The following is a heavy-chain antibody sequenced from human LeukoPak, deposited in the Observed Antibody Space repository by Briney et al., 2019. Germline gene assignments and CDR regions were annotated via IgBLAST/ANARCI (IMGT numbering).Heavy chain of an antibody. J-gene: IGHJ6*04. V-gene: IGHV3-11*06. D-gene: IGHD3-10*01. CDR3: ARDRGVLWFGDLYGMDV. Sequence: GGSLRLSCAASGFTFSDYYMSWIRQAPGKGLDRVSYISSSSSYTNYADSVKGRFTISRDNAKNSLYLQMNSLRAEDTAVYYCARDRGVLWFGDLYGMDVWGKGTTVTVSS. CDR1: GFTFSDYY. CDR2: ISSSSSYT.